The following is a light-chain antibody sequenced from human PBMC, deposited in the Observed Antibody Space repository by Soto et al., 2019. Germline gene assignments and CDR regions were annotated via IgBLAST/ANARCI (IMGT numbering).Light chain of an antibody. CDR1: QNLISDY. CDR2: GAS. Sequence: EIVLTQSPGTLSLSPGERATLSCRASQNLISDYLAWYQQKPGQPPRLLIYGASLRATGIPDRFSCSGSGTDFTLNISTVEPEDSAVYYCQRYGRSPTWTFGQGTKVEIK. V-gene: IGKV3-20*01. CDR3: QRYGRSPTWT. J-gene: IGKJ1*01.